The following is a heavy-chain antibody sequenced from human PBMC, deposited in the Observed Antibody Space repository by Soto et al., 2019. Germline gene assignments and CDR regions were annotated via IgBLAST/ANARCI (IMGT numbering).Heavy chain of an antibody. D-gene: IGHD3-10*02. Sequence: QVQLVQSGAEVKKPGASVRVSCKASGYTFTTYDINWVRQAAGQGLEWMGWRSPDSGTTGYAQKFQGRVTMTRDTSITTAYLELPSLKSEDTAVYYCSSGRPTPVVPIDVRGGANWFDAWGQGTLVTVSS. CDR3: SSGRPTPVVPIDVRGGANWFDA. J-gene: IGHJ5*02. V-gene: IGHV1-8*01. CDR1: GYTFTTYD. CDR2: RSPDSGTT.